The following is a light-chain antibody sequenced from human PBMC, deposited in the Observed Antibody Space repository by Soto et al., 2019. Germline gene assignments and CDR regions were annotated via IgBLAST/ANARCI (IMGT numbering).Light chain of an antibody. Sequence: EIVMTQSPVTLSVSPGERATLSCRASQSVTSNLAWNQQKPGQAPRLLIYGASTRATGIPARFSGSGSGTEFTLTISNLQSEDFAIYYCQQFNDWPRTFGQGTKVEIK. CDR3: QQFNDWPRT. CDR2: GAS. V-gene: IGKV3-15*01. J-gene: IGKJ1*01. CDR1: QSVTSN.